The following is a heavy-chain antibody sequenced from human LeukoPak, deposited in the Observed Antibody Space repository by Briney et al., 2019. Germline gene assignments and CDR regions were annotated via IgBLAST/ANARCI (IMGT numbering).Heavy chain of an antibody. J-gene: IGHJ5*02. D-gene: IGHD3-10*01. V-gene: IGHV4-34*01. CDR1: GGSFSGYY. CDR3: ARRLRITMVRGVIGFDP. Sequence: SETLSLTCAVYGGSFSGYYWSWIRQPPGKGLEWIGEINHSGSTNYNPSLKSRVTISVDTSKSQFSLKLSSVTAADTAVYYCARRLRITMVRGVIGFDPWGQGTLVTVSS. CDR2: INHSGST.